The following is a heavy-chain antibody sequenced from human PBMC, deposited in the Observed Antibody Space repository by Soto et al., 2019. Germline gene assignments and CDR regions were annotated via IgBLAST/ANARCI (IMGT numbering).Heavy chain of an antibody. V-gene: IGHV4-34*01. CDR3: ARESKKRYSSSPPFDY. CDR2: INHSGST. D-gene: IGHD6-6*01. Sequence: SETLSLTCAVYGGSFSGYYWSWIRQPPGKGLEWIGEINHSGSTNYNPSLKSRVTISVDTSKNQFSLKLSSVTAADTAVYYCARESKKRYSSSPPFDYWGQGTLVTVSS. J-gene: IGHJ4*02. CDR1: GGSFSGYY.